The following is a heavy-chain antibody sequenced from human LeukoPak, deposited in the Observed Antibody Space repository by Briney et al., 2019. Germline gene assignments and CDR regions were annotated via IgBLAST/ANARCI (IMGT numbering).Heavy chain of an antibody. Sequence: GESLKISCKGSGYSFTSYWIGRVRQMPGKGLEWMGIIYPGDSDTRYSPSFQGQVTISADKSISTAYLQWSSLKASDTAMYYCARSHPQYYWLPELAYWGQGTLVTVSS. J-gene: IGHJ4*02. CDR1: GYSFTSYW. CDR2: IYPGDSDT. D-gene: IGHD3-16*01. V-gene: IGHV5-51*01. CDR3: ARSHPQYYWLPELAY.